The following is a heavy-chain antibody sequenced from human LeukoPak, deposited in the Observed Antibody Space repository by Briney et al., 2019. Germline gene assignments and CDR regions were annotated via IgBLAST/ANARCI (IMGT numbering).Heavy chain of an antibody. Sequence: SETLSLTCTVSGGSISSGSYYWSWIRQPAGKGLEWIGRIYTSGSTNYNPSLKSRVTISVDTSKNLFSLKLSSVTAADTAVYYCARGQQLEGYYFDYWGQGTLVTVSS. D-gene: IGHD6-13*01. V-gene: IGHV4-61*02. CDR3: ARGQQLEGYYFDY. CDR2: IYTSGST. J-gene: IGHJ4*02. CDR1: GGSISSGSYY.